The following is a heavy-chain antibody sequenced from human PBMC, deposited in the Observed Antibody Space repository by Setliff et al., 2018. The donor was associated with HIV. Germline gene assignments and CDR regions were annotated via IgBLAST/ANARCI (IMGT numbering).Heavy chain of an antibody. V-gene: IGHV4-34*01. CDR2: INHSGST. J-gene: IGHJ4*02. CDR1: GGSFSGYY. D-gene: IGHD4-17*01. Sequence: SETLSLTCAVFGGSFSGYYWSWIRQPPGKGLEWIGVINHSGSTDYNPSLKSRVTISVDTSKNQFSLNLSSVTAADTAVYYCARYDYGDFDYWGQGTPVTVSS. CDR3: ARYDYGDFDY.